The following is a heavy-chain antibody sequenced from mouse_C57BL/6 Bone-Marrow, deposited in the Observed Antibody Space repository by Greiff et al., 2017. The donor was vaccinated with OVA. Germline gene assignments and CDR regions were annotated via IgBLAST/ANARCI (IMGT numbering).Heavy chain of an antibody. CDR3: ARQNSLFDY. V-gene: IGHV1-81*01. Sequence: QVHVKQSGAELARPGASVKLSCKASGYTFTSYGISWVKQRTGQGLEWIGEIYPRSGNTYYNEKFKGKATLTADKSSSTAYMELRSLTSEDSAVYFCARQNSLFDYWGQGTTLTVSS. J-gene: IGHJ2*01. CDR1: GYTFTSYG. CDR2: IYPRSGNT. D-gene: IGHD3-1*01.